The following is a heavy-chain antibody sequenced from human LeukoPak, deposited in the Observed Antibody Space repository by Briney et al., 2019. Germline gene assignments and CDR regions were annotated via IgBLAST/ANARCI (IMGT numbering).Heavy chain of an antibody. D-gene: IGHD1-1*01. CDR1: GYTFTGYY. Sequence: GASVKVSCKASGYTFTGYYMHWVRQAPGQGLEWMGWISAYNGNTNYAQKLQGRVTMTTDTSTSTAYMELRSLRSDDTAVYYCASSVPGSPPRYWGQGTLVTVSS. CDR2: ISAYNGNT. J-gene: IGHJ4*02. CDR3: ASSVPGSPPRY. V-gene: IGHV1-18*04.